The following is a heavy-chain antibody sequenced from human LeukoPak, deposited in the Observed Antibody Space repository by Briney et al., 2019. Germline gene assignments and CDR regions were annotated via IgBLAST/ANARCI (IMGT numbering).Heavy chain of an antibody. J-gene: IGHJ5*02. CDR1: GGSIGSGNYD. CDR3: ARVAPVAGTGWFDH. CDR2: IYTSGSI. V-gene: IGHV4-61*02. D-gene: IGHD6-19*01. Sequence: SQTLSLTCTVSGGSIGSGNYDWNWIRQPAGKGLEWIGRIYTSGSINYNPSLESRLTISVDTSKNHFSLRLSSVTAADTAMYYCARVAPVAGTGWFDHWGQGTLVTVSS.